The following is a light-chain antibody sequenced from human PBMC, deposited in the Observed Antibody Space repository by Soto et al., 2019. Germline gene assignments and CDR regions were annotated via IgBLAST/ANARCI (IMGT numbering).Light chain of an antibody. CDR1: QSVSDH. CDR2: RAS. V-gene: IGKV3-15*01. J-gene: IGKJ1*01. Sequence: EIVMTQSPASLSVSTWERATLSCRASQSVSDHLAWYQQKPGQDPMLLSYRASTRATGIPAKFSGSGSGTEFTLTFSSLQSEDSAVYYCQQYYKWPLTFGQGTKVDIK. CDR3: QQYYKWPLT.